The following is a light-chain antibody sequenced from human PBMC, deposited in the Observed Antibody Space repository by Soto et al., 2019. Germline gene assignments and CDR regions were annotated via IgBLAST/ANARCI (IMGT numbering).Light chain of an antibody. J-gene: IGKJ1*01. CDR2: GAS. V-gene: IGKV3-15*01. Sequence: EIVMTQSPATLSVSPGERATLSCRASQSVSSNLVWYQQKPGQAPRLLIYGASTRATGIPARFSGSGSGTEFTLTISSLQSEDFAVYYCQQYKKWPRTFGHGTKVDIK. CDR3: QQYKKWPRT. CDR1: QSVSSN.